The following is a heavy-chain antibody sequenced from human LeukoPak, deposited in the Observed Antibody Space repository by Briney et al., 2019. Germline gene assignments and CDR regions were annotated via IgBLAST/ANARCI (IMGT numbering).Heavy chain of an antibody. J-gene: IGHJ4*02. CDR1: GFTFSFYT. V-gene: IGHV3-21*01. CDR2: TSSSSGYI. D-gene: IGHD7-27*01. Sequence: KAGGSLRLSCVDSGFTFSFYTMNWVRQAPGKGLEWVSSTSSSSGYIHYADSVKGRFTISRDNAKNSLYLQMNSLRAEDTAVCYCARTGVAYDFDYWGQGTLVTVSS. CDR3: ARTGVAYDFDY.